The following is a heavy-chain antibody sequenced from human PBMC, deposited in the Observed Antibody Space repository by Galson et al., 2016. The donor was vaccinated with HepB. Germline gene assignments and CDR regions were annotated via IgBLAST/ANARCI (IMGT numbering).Heavy chain of an antibody. Sequence: SLRLSCAASGFILRDHYMDWVRQAPGKGLEWVGRTRNRARSYTTDYVASVKGRFTISRDNSKSSVYLHMNGLKPEDTAIYYCTRTGLGDFDYWGRGTLVTVSS. CDR3: TRTGLGDFDY. J-gene: IGHJ4*02. V-gene: IGHV3-72*01. CDR2: TRNRARSYTT. CDR1: GFILRDHY.